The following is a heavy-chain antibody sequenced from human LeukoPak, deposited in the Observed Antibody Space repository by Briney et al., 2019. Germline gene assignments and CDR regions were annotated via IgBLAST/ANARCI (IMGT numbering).Heavy chain of an antibody. CDR1: GYSFTSYW. V-gene: IGHV5-51*01. CDR2: IYPGDSDT. D-gene: IGHD3-22*01. J-gene: IGHJ4*02. CDR3: ARQEDYYDSSGYSRFVTDY. Sequence: GESLKISCKGSGYSFTSYWIGWVRQMPGKGLEWMGIIYPGDSDTRYSPSFQGQVTISADKSISTAYLQWSSLKASDTAVYYCARQEDYYDSSGYSRFVTDYWGQGTLVTVSS.